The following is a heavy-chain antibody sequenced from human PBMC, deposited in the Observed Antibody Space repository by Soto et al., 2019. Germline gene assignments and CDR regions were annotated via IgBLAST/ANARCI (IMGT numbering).Heavy chain of an antibody. D-gene: IGHD6-13*01. J-gene: IGHJ1*01. CDR1: AASVSSADYY. CDR2: IFYGGVT. CDR3: ATIATAAKHLQN. Sequence: QVQLQESGPGLVKPSQTLSLTCSVSAASVSSADYYWTWIRQHPGKGLEWIGYIFYGGVTYYNPSLKGRVXXXTXXSQNDFSLKLSSVTAADTAIYYCATIATAAKHLQNWGQGTLVSVSS. V-gene: IGHV4-31*03.